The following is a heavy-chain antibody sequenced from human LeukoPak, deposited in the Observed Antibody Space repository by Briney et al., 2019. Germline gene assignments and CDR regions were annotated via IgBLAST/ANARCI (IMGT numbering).Heavy chain of an antibody. V-gene: IGHV3-11*01. J-gene: IGHJ4*02. D-gene: IGHD4-17*01. CDR1: GFTFSDYY. CDR2: ISTSGSTI. CDR3: AKGRGLSYDYGVDY. Sequence: GGSLRLSCAASGFTFSDYYMTWIRQAPGKGLEWVSYISTSGSTIYYADSVKGRFTISRDNAKNSLYLQMNSLRAEDVALYYCAKGRGLSYDYGVDYWGQGTLVTVSS.